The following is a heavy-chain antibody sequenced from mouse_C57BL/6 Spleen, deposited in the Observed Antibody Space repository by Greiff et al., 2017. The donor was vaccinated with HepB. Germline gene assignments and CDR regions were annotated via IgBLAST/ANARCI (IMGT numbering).Heavy chain of an antibody. J-gene: IGHJ3*01. Sequence: QVQLQQSGPGLVQPSQCLSITCTVSGFSLTSYGVHWVRQSPGKGLEWLGVIWSGGSTDYNAAFISRLSISKDNSKSQVFFKMNSLQADDTAIYYCARKDYDDDGGFAYWGQGTLVTVSA. D-gene: IGHD2-4*01. V-gene: IGHV2-2*01. CDR2: IWSGGST. CDR3: ARKDYDDDGGFAY. CDR1: GFSLTSYG.